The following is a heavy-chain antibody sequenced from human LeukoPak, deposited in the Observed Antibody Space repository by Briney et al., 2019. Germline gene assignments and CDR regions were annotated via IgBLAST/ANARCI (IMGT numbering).Heavy chain of an antibody. CDR1: GYTFTSYA. CDR3: ARAAAPPQYPYRDSSGYYYKFDLYYFDY. CDR2: INAGNGNT. J-gene: IGHJ4*02. V-gene: IGHV1-3*03. D-gene: IGHD3-22*01. Sequence: ASVKVSCKASGYTFTSYAMHWVRQAPGQRLEWMGWINAGNGNTKYSQEFQGRVTITRDTSASTAYMELSSLRSEDMAVYYCARAAAPPQYPYRDSSGYYYKFDLYYFDYWGQGTLVTVSS.